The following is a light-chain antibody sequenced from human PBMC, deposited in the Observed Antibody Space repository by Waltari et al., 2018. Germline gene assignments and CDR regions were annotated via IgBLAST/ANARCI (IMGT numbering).Light chain of an antibody. V-gene: IGLV1-44*01. CDR3: ASWDASLNGWV. J-gene: IGLJ3*02. CDR1: RSTLGSNS. CDR2: FTD. Sequence: QSVLTPPPSASGTPGQRVTISCSGGRSTLGSNSVIWFQQLPGTAPRLFIYFTDQRPSGVPGRFSGSKSGTSASLAISGLQSGDEADYYCASWDASLNGWVFGGGTKLTVL.